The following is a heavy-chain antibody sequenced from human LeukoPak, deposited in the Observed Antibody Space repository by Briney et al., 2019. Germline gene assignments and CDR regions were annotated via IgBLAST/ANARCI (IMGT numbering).Heavy chain of an antibody. CDR2: IWYDGSEK. D-gene: IGHD1-14*01. Sequence: PGGSLRLSCAASGFTFSQFGMHWVRQAPGKGLEWVAIIWYDGSEKFYGDSVKGRFTISRDNSKNTLYLQMNSLRAEDTAVYYCAXDRGTTSSAGYYFDYWGQGTLVTVSS. V-gene: IGHV3-33*01. J-gene: IGHJ4*02. CDR1: GFTFSQFG. CDR3: AXDRGTTSSAGYYFDY.